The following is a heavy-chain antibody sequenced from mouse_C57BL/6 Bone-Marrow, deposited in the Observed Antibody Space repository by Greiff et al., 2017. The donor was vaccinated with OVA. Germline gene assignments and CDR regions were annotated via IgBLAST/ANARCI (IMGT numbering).Heavy chain of an antibody. V-gene: IGHV5-2*01. CDR3: ARRPYYYAMDY. CDR1: EYEFPSHD. CDR2: INSDGGST. Sequence: EVQRVESGGGLVQPGESLKLSCESNEYEFPSHDMSWVRKTPEKRLALVAAINSDGGSTYYPATMERRFIISRDNTKKTLYLQMRSLRSEDTALYYCARRPYYYAMDYWGQGTSVTVSS. J-gene: IGHJ4*01.